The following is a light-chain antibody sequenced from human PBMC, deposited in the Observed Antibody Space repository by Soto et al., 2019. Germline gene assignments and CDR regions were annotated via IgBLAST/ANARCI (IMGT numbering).Light chain of an antibody. Sequence: IVLTQSPGTLSLSPGERATLSCRASQSVSSSYLAWYQQKPGQAPRLLIYGASSRATGIPDRLSRSGPGTDFTLTISRLEPEDFAVYYCQQYGSSPRTFGQGTKRDIK. CDR2: GAS. J-gene: IGKJ1*01. V-gene: IGKV3-20*01. CDR1: QSVSSSY. CDR3: QQYGSSPRT.